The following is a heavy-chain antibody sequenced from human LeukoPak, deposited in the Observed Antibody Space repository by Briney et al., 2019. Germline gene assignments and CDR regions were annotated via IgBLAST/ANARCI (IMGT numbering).Heavy chain of an antibody. CDR3: VRGVGYTLLS. CDR2: VSFDGSNE. CDR1: GLTFGTSA. D-gene: IGHD1-1*01. Sequence: GRSLRLSCADSGLTFGTSAMHWARQAPGKGLEWVAVVSFDGSNEKYADSVRGRFTISRDNSKKMLYLQMNSPSREDTAVYYCVRGVGYTLLSWGQGTLVTVSS. V-gene: IGHV3-30-3*01. J-gene: IGHJ5*02.